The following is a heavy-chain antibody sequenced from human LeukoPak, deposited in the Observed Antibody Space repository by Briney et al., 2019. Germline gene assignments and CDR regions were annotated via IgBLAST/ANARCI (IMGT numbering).Heavy chain of an antibody. V-gene: IGHV4-4*02. CDR3: ARLWLLNLDK. J-gene: IGHJ4*02. CDR1: GGSISSDNW. Sequence: PSGTLSLTCAVSGGSISSDNWWSRVRQPPGKGLEWIGDMYHSGSTKYNPSLKSRVTISVDKSKNQFSLKLSSVTAADTAVYYCARLWLLNLDKWGQGTLVTVSS. D-gene: IGHD6-19*01. CDR2: MYHSGST.